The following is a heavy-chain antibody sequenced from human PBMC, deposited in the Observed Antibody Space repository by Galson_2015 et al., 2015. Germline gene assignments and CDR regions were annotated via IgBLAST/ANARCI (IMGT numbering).Heavy chain of an antibody. CDR3: VKDRIRQGGGGWPTFDY. V-gene: IGHV3-30*18. J-gene: IGHJ4*02. D-gene: IGHD6-19*01. Sequence: SLRLSCAASGFTFNTYGMHWVRQAPGKGLEWVAVISYDGSHKYYADSVKGRFTIPRDNSKNTLYLQMNSLRAEDTAVYYCVKDRIRQGGGGWPTFDYWGQGTLVTVSS. CDR2: ISYDGSHK. CDR1: GFTFNTYG.